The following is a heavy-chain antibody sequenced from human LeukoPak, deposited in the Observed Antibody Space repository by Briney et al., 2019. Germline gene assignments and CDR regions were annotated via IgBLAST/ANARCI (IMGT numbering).Heavy chain of an antibody. D-gene: IGHD2-8*01. CDR1: GFTFRTYA. Sequence: GGSLRLSCVASGFTFRTYAMNWVRQAPGKGLEWVSGISGSGGITYYADSVNGRSTISRDNSKNMVYLQMNSLRAEDTALYYCVKDTPTIHCTTGICPFDYWGQGTLVTVSS. CDR3: VKDTPTIHCTTGICPFDY. J-gene: IGHJ4*02. V-gene: IGHV3-23*01. CDR2: ISGSGGIT.